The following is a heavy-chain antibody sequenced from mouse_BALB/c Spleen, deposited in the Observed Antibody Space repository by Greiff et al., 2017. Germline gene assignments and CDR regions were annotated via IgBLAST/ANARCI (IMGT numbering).Heavy chain of an antibody. V-gene: IGHV1-15*01. Sequence: QVQLQQSGAELVRPGASVTLSCKASGYTFTDYEMHWVKQTPVHGLEWIGAIDPETGGTAYNQKFKGKATLTADKSSSTAYMELRSLTSEDSAVYYCTEGKVRQDSAYWGQGTLVTVSA. CDR2: IDPETGGT. D-gene: IGHD2-14*01. CDR1: GYTFTDYE. J-gene: IGHJ3*01. CDR3: TEGKVRQDSAY.